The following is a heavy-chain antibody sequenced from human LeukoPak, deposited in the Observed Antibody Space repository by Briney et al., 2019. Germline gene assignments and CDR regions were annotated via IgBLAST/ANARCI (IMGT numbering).Heavy chain of an antibody. J-gene: IGHJ6*03. Sequence: SQTLSLTCTGSGASISSGGYYWSWIRQPAAKGLELIGRIYTSGSTNYNPSLKSRVTMSADTSKNQFSLKLSSVTAADTAVYCCARNEVPAAIGRLLLAHYYYMDIWGKGTTVTVSS. V-gene: IGHV4-61*02. CDR2: IYTSGST. CDR1: GASISSGGYY. D-gene: IGHD2-2*02. CDR3: ARNEVPAAIGRLLLAHYYYMDI.